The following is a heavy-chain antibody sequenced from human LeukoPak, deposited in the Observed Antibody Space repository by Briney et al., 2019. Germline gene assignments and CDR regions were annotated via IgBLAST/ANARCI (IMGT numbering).Heavy chain of an antibody. CDR2: ISGSGGST. V-gene: IGHV3-23*01. D-gene: IGHD5-12*01. J-gene: IGHJ6*03. Sequence: PGGSLRLFCGDSGFTFSSNTMSWVRQAPGKGLDWVSAISGSGGSTSYADSVKGRFTISRDNSKNTLYLQMSSLRAEDTAVYYCAKGYRGYDPHRCYYYFYMDVWGKGTTVTVSS. CDR1: GFTFSSNT. CDR3: AKGYRGYDPHRCYYYFYMDV.